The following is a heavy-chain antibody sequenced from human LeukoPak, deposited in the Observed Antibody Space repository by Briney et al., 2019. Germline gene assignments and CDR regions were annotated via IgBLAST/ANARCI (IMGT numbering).Heavy chain of an antibody. CDR1: GFTFSIYA. D-gene: IGHD1-26*01. Sequence: PGGSLRLSCAASGFTFSIYAMTWVRQAPGKGLEWVSTISGSGGSTYYADSVKGRFTISRDNSKNTLYLQMNSLRAEDTAVYYCARDFQNKKWYNGPGYYFDFWGQGTLVTVSS. CDR2: ISGSGGST. V-gene: IGHV3-23*01. J-gene: IGHJ4*02. CDR3: ARDFQNKKWYNGPGYYFDF.